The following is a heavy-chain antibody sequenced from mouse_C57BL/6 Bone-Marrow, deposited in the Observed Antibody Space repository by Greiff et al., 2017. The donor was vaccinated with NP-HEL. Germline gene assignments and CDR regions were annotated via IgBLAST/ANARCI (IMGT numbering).Heavy chain of an antibody. CDR1: GYTFTDYY. V-gene: IGHV1-76*01. CDR3: ARWGLLRYFDV. J-gene: IGHJ1*03. CDR2: IYPGSGNT. D-gene: IGHD2-3*01. Sequence: QVQLQQSGAELVRPGASVKLSCKASGYTFTDYYINWVKQRPGQGLEWIARIYPGSGNTYYNEKFKGKATLTAEKSSSTAYMQLSSLTSEDSAVYFCARWGLLRYFDVWGTGTTVTVSS.